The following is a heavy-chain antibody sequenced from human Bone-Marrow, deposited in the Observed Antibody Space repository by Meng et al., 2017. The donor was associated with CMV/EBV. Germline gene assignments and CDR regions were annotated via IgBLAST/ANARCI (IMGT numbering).Heavy chain of an antibody. D-gene: IGHD4-23*01. CDR2: ISAYNGNT. CDR1: GYTFTSYG. CDR3: ARTRATRMGTPFDY. Sequence: ASVKVFCTASGYTFTSYGISWVRQAPGQGLEWMGWISAYNGNTNYAQKLQGRVTMTTDTSTSTAYMELRSLRSDDTAVYYCARTRATRMGTPFDYWGQGTLVTVS. V-gene: IGHV1-18*01. J-gene: IGHJ4*02.